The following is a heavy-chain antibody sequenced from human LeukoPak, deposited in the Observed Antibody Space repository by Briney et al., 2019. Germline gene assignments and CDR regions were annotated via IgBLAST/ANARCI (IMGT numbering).Heavy chain of an antibody. CDR1: GFTFSSYS. CDR2: ISSSSSYI. J-gene: IGHJ4*02. V-gene: IGHV3-21*01. CDR3: ARGEMATQRDY. Sequence: GGSLRLSCAASGFTFSSYSINWVRQAPGKGLEWVSSISSSSSYIYYADSVKGRFTISRDNAKNSLYLRMNSLRAEDTAVYYCARGEMATQRDYWGQGTLVTVSS. D-gene: IGHD5-24*01.